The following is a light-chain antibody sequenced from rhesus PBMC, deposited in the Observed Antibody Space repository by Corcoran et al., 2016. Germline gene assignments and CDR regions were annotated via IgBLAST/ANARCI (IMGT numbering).Light chain of an antibody. V-gene: IGKV1-28*02. CDR3: QQYKSYPGT. Sequence: DIQMTQSPSSLSASVGDTVTITCRASQGTSSYLNWFKQKPGTATKLLIYAATTLQSGVPSRFSGSGFGTDFTLSLSSLQPEDFATSYFQQYKSYPGTFGQGTKVEVK. J-gene: IGKJ1*01. CDR2: AAT. CDR1: QGTSSY.